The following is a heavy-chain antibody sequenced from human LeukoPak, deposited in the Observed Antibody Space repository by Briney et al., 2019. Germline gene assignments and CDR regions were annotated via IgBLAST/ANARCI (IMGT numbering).Heavy chain of an antibody. Sequence: GGSLRLSCAASGFTFSSYSMNWVRRAPGKGLEWVSSISSSSSYIYYADSVKGRFTISRDNAKNSLYLQMNSLRAEDTAVYYCARGAYGSGSLFDYWGQGTLVTVSS. D-gene: IGHD3-10*01. CDR3: ARGAYGSGSLFDY. CDR2: ISSSSSYI. CDR1: GFTFSSYS. V-gene: IGHV3-21*01. J-gene: IGHJ4*02.